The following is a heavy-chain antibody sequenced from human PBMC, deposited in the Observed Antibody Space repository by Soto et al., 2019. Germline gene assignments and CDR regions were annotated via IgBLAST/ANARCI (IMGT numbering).Heavy chain of an antibody. CDR1: GGTFSSYA. J-gene: IGHJ6*02. CDR2: IIPIFGTA. D-gene: IGHD3-3*01. CDR3: ARVGRITIFGVVTFYGMDV. Sequence: QVQLVQSGAEVKKPGSSVKVSCKASGGTFSSYAISWVRQAPGQGLEWMGGIIPIFGTANYAQKFQGRVTITADESTSTAYMELSSLRSEDTAVYYCARVGRITIFGVVTFYGMDVWGQGTTVIVSS. V-gene: IGHV1-69*01.